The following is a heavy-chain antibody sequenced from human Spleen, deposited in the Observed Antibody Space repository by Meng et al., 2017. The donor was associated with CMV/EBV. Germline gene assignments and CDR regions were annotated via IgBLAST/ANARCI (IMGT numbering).Heavy chain of an antibody. CDR2: INWNGGST. Sequence: GESLKISCAASGFTFDDYGMSWVRQAPGKGLKWVSGINWNGGSTGYADSVKGRFTISRDNSKNTLYLQMNSLRAEDTAVYYCAKAHSNYYYYYGMGVWGQGTTVTVSS. V-gene: IGHV3-20*04. CDR1: GFTFDDYG. J-gene: IGHJ6*02. D-gene: IGHD4-11*01. CDR3: AKAHSNYYYYYGMGV.